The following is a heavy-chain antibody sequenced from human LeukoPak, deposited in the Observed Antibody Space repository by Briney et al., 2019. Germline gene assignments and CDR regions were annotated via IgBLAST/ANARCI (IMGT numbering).Heavy chain of an antibody. CDR1: GFTFSSYA. D-gene: IGHD3-3*01. Sequence: PGGSLRLSCAASGFTFSSYAMSWVRQAPGKGLEWVSAISGSGFTYYADSVKGRFTISRDNSKNTLYLQMNSLRVEDTAVYYCAKDYSRDGYYADTFHIWGQGTMVTVSS. J-gene: IGHJ3*02. V-gene: IGHV3-23*01. CDR3: AKDYSRDGYYADTFHI. CDR2: ISGSGFT.